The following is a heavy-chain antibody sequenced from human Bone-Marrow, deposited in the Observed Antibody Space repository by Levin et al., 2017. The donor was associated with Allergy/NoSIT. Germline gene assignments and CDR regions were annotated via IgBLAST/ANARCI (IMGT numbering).Heavy chain of an antibody. V-gene: IGHV3-23*01. J-gene: IGHJ6*02. CDR3: ARYFQGSQYFGMDV. D-gene: IGHD3-9*01. CDR1: GFTFNTYG. Sequence: SCKDSGFTFNTYGMSWVRQAPGKGLEWVSHISGGGGTTNYADSVKGRFTVSRDNSRNTLFLQMNTLRAEDTAVYYCARYFQGSQYFGMDVWGQGTTVTVSS. CDR2: ISGGGGTT.